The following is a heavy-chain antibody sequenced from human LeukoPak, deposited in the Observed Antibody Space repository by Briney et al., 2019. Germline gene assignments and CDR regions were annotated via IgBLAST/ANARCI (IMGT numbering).Heavy chain of an antibody. CDR2: IWAAGNDD. Sequence: PGRSLRLSCGASGFSFSLYGMHWVRQAPGKGLEWVAFIWAAGNDDFYADSVKGRFTISRDNAKNTLYLQMNSLRAEDTAAYYCARTSSGWYVLDYWGQGTLVTVSS. CDR3: ARTSSGWYVLDY. J-gene: IGHJ4*02. V-gene: IGHV3-33*01. D-gene: IGHD6-19*01. CDR1: GFSFSLYG.